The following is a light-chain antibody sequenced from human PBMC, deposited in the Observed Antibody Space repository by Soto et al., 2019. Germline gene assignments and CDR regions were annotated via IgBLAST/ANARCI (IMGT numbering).Light chain of an antibody. Sequence: QSVLTQPPSVSGAPGQRVTISCTGSSSNIGAGYDVHWYQQRPGTAPKLLIFGNINRPSGVPDRFSGSKSGTSAKLVITGLQTGDEAVYYCGTWDDSLFSFVFGPGTKVTVL. CDR2: GNI. CDR3: GTWDDSLFSFV. J-gene: IGLJ1*01. CDR1: SSNIGAGYD. V-gene: IGLV1-40*01.